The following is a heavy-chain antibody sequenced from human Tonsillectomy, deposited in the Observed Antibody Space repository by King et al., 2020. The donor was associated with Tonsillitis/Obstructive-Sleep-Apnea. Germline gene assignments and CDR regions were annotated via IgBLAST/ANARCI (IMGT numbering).Heavy chain of an antibody. Sequence: VQLVESGGGVVQPGRSLRLSCAASGFTFSSYGMHWVRQAPGKGLEWVAVISYDGSNKYYADSVKGRFTISRDNSKSTLYLQMNSLRAEDTAVYYCAKPSYDIKFDYWGQGTLVTVSS. CDR1: GFTFSSYG. V-gene: IGHV3-30*18. J-gene: IGHJ4*02. CDR2: ISYDGSNK. CDR3: AKPSYDIKFDY. D-gene: IGHD3-9*01.